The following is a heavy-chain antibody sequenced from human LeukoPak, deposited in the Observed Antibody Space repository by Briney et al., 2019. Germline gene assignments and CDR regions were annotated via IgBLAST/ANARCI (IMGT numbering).Heavy chain of an antibody. D-gene: IGHD5-24*01. Sequence: GSLRLSCAASGFTFSSYAMSWVRQAPGKGLEWVSAISGRGDTIFYADSLKGRFTVSRDNSKNTLYPQMNSLRAEDTAVYYCAKATMATTYFDYWGQGTLVTVSS. CDR1: GFTFSSYA. V-gene: IGHV3-23*01. CDR2: ISGRGDTI. CDR3: AKATMATTYFDY. J-gene: IGHJ4*02.